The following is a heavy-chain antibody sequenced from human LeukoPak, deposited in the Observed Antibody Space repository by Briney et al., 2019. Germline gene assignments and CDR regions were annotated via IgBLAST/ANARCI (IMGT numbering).Heavy chain of an antibody. V-gene: IGHV3-30-3*01. Sequence: PGGSLRLSCAASGFTFSSYAMHWVRQAPGKGLEWVAVISYDGSNKYYADSVKGRFSISRDNSKNTLYLQMNSLRAEDTAVYYCARAYMVRGVITHHDAFDIWGQGTMVTVSS. CDR3: ARAYMVRGVITHHDAFDI. CDR2: ISYDGSNK. J-gene: IGHJ3*02. CDR1: GFTFSSYA. D-gene: IGHD3-10*01.